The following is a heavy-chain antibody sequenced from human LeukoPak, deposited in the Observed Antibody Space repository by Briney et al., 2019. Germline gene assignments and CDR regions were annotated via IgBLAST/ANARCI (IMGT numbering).Heavy chain of an antibody. D-gene: IGHD3-10*01. V-gene: IGHV3-48*03. CDR2: ISSSGSTI. J-gene: IGHJ4*02. CDR1: GFTFSSYE. CDR3: ARLDYGSGNLRY. Sequence: GGSLRLSCAASGFTFSSYEMSWVRQAPGKGLEWVSYISSSGSTIYYADSVKGRFTISRDNAKNSLYLQMNSLRAEDTAVYYCARLDYGSGNLRYWGQGTLVTVSS.